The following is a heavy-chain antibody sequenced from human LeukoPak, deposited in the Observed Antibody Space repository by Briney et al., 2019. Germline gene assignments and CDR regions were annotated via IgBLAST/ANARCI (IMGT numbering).Heavy chain of an antibody. CDR2: ISGTGGSL. J-gene: IGHJ4*02. CDR3: ARDFTNIRGGGYFDN. CDR1: GFPFSTYV. Sequence: PGGSLRLSCSASGFPFSTYVMTWVRQAPGKGLRWVAAISGTGGSLYHADSVRGRFTISRDNSKNTVYLQMNSLRVEDTAVYHCARDFTNIRGGGYFDNWGQGTLVTVSS. V-gene: IGHV3-23*01. D-gene: IGHD2/OR15-2a*01.